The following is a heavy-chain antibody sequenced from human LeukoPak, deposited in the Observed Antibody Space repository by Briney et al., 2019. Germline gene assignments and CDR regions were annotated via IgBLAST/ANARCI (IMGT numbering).Heavy chain of an antibody. CDR2: INPNSGGT. J-gene: IGHJ4*02. CDR1: GYTFTGYY. Sequence: ASAKVSCKASGYTFTGYYMHWVRQAPGQGLEWMGWINPNSGGTNYAQKFQGRVTMTRDTSISTAYMELSRLRSDDTAVYYCARPGDLHDYGDYGIFDYWGQGTLVTVSS. D-gene: IGHD4-17*01. V-gene: IGHV1-2*02. CDR3: ARPGDLHDYGDYGIFDY.